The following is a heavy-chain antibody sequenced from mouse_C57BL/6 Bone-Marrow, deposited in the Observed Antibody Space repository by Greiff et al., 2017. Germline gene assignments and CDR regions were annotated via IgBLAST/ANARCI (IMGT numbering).Heavy chain of an antibody. CDR3: ARNFFDY. J-gene: IGHJ2*01. Sequence: EVKLQESGPELVKPGASVKISCKASGYSFTGYYMNWVKQSPEKSLEWIGEINPSTGGTTYNQTFKAKATLTVDKSSSTAYMQLKSLTSEDSAVYYCARNFFDYWGQGTTLTVSS. CDR1: GYSFTGYY. V-gene: IGHV1-42*01. CDR2: INPSTGGT.